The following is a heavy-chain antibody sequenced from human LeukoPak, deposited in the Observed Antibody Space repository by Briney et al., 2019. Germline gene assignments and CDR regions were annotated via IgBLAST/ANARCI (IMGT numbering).Heavy chain of an antibody. V-gene: IGHV3-23*01. CDR1: GFTFSSYA. CDR2: ISVSGGST. J-gene: IGHJ4*02. D-gene: IGHD3-10*01. CDR3: ARASGPFDY. Sequence: QAGGSLRLSCAASGFTFSSYAMSWVRQAPGKGLEWVSGISVSGGSTEYADSVKGRFTISRDNSKNTLYLQMNSLRAEDTAVYSCARASGPFDYWGQGTLVTVSS.